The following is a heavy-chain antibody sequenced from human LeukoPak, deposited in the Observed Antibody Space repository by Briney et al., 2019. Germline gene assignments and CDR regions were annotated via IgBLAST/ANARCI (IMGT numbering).Heavy chain of an antibody. J-gene: IGHJ4*02. D-gene: IGHD6-19*01. CDR3: ARDHRTGYSSGWYGFGHY. CDR1: GYTFTGYY. Sequence: ASVKVSCTASGYTFTGYYMHWVRQAPGQGLEWMGRINPNSGGTNYAQKFQGRVTMTRDTSISTAYMELSRLRSDDTAVYYCARDHRTGYSSGWYGFGHYWGQGTLVTVSS. CDR2: INPNSGGT. V-gene: IGHV1-2*06.